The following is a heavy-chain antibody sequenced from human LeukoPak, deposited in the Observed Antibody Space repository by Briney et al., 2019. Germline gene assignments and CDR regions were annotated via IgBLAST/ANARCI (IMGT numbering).Heavy chain of an antibody. J-gene: IGHJ4*02. CDR1: GFTFSSYS. D-gene: IGHD3-10*01. CDR3: ARDDWTWANYYGSAGMDY. Sequence: QSGGSLRLSCAASGFTFSSYSMNWVRQAPGKGLEWVSYISSSGSTIYYADSVKGRFTISRDNAKNSLYLQMNSLGAEDTAVYYCARDDWTWANYYGSAGMDYWGQGTLVTVSS. V-gene: IGHV3-48*04. CDR2: ISSSGSTI.